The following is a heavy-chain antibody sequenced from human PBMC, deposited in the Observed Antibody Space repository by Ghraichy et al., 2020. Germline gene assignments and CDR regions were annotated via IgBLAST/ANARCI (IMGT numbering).Heavy chain of an antibody. V-gene: IGHV4-59*13. D-gene: IGHD3-22*01. CDR3: ARVRYYDSSERAYYYGMDV. CDR2: GDYRGGT. Sequence: GGGGGGGGGGDYRGGTSDSPPLKGRVTISVDTSKNQFSLKLSSVHAADTAVYYCARVRYYDSSERAYYYGMDVWGQGTTVTVSS. J-gene: IGHJ6*02.